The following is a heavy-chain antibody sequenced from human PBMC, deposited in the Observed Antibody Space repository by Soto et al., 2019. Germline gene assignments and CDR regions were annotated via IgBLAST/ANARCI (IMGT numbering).Heavy chain of an antibody. CDR1: GYTFTSYC. D-gene: IGHD2-21*01. CDR2: IIPIFGTA. V-gene: IGHV1-69*13. Sequence: ASVKVSCKASGYTFTSYCISWVLQAPGQGLEWMGWIIPIFGTANYAQKFQGRVTITADESTSTAYMELSSLRSEDTAVYYCARGAFPPYYYYGMDVWGQGTTVTVSS. J-gene: IGHJ6*02. CDR3: ARGAFPPYYYYGMDV.